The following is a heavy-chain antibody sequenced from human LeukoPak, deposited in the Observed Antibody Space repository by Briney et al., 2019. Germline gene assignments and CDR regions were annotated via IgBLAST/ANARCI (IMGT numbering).Heavy chain of an antibody. CDR1: GFTFDDYA. J-gene: IGHJ4*02. CDR2: ISWNSGSI. Sequence: GGSLRLSCAASGFTFDDYAMHWVRQAPGKGLEWVSGISWNSGSIGYADSVKGRFTISRDNAKNSLYLQMNSLRAEDTALYYCARVPTYYDSSGYYYYYFDYWGQGTLVTVSS. CDR3: ARVPTYYDSSGYYYYYFDY. V-gene: IGHV3-9*01. D-gene: IGHD3-22*01.